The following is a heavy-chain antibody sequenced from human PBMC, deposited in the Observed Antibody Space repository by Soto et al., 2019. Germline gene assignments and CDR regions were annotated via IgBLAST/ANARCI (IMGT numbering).Heavy chain of an antibody. Sequence: GGSLRLSCAASGFTFSSYRLNWVRQAPGKGLEWVGRSKNKADSYTTEYAASVKGRFSISRDASKNSLYLQMNSLRAEDTAVYYCAKVFGITMIVVDYFDYWGQGTLVTVSS. CDR1: GFTFSSYR. CDR3: AKVFGITMIVVDYFDY. D-gene: IGHD3-22*01. V-gene: IGHV3-72*01. J-gene: IGHJ4*02. CDR2: SKNKADSYTT.